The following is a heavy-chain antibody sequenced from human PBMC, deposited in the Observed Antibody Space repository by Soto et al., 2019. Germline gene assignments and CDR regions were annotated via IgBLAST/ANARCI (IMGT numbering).Heavy chain of an antibody. D-gene: IGHD4-4*01. CDR2: MNPNSGNT. CDR1: GYTFPSYD. CDR3: AREHYGNAAWCDP. J-gene: IGHJ5*02. Sequence: QVQLVQSGAEVKKPGASVKVSCKASGYTFPSYDINWVRQATGQGLEWMGWMNPNSGNTGYAQKFQGRVTMTRNTSKSTAYMEMSSPRSEDTAVYYCAREHYGNAAWCDPWGQGNLVTVSS. V-gene: IGHV1-8*01.